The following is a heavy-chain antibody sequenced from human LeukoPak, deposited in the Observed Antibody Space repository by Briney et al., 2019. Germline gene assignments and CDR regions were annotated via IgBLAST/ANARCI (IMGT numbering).Heavy chain of an antibody. CDR1: GFTFSSYS. V-gene: IGHV3-21*01. CDR3: AREGPYCSSTSCYYFDY. Sequence: GGSLRLSCAASGFTFSSYSMNWVRQAPGKGLEWVSPISSSSSYIYYADSVKGRFTISRDNAKNSLYLQMNSLRAEDTAVYYCAREGPYCSSTSCYYFDYWGQGTLVTVSS. CDR2: ISSSSSYI. D-gene: IGHD2-2*01. J-gene: IGHJ4*02.